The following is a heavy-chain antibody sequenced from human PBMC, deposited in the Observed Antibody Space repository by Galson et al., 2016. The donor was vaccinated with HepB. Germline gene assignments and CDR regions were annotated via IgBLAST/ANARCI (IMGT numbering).Heavy chain of an antibody. CDR3: ARDPSFCDYASGFDI. J-gene: IGHJ3*02. D-gene: IGHD4-17*01. V-gene: IGHV3-9*01. CDR2: IHRDGGLV. CDR1: GFTFDDYA. Sequence: SLRLSCEASGFTFDDYAMHWVRQPPGKGLVWVSSIHRDGGLVHYAAYVKGRFSISRDNAKKYLFLQMNSLRPEDTALYYCARDPSFCDYASGFDIWGQGTMVTVSS.